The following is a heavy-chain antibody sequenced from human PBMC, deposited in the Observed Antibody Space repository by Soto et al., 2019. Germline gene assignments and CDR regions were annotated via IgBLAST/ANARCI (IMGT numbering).Heavy chain of an antibody. CDR1: GGTFSSYA. V-gene: IGHV1-69*06. J-gene: IGHJ5*02. CDR2: IIPIFGTA. Sequence: ASVKVSCKASGGTFSSYAISWVRQAPGQGLEWMGGIIPIFGTANYAQKFQGRVTITADKSTSTAYMELSSLRSEDTAVYYCAGVRAIFNWFDPWGQGTLVTVSS. D-gene: IGHD1-26*01. CDR3: AGVRAIFNWFDP.